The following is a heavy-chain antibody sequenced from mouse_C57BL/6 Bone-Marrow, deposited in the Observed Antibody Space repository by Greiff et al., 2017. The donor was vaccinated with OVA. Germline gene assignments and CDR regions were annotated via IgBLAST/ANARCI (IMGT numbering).Heavy chain of an antibody. CDR1: GYTFTDYY. CDR2: IYPGSGNT. D-gene: IGHD1-1*01. CDR3: ARGGYYGSSYEAY. Sequence: QVQLKQSGAELVRPGASVKLSCTASGYTFTDYYINWVKQRPGQGLEWIARIYPGSGNTYYHEKFKGKATLTAEKSSSTAYLQLSSLTSEDSAVYFCARGGYYGSSYEAYWGQGTLVTVSA. J-gene: IGHJ3*01. V-gene: IGHV1-76*01.